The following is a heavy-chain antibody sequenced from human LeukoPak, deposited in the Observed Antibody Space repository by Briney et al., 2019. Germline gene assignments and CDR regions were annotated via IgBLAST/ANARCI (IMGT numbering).Heavy chain of an antibody. CDR2: ISGKNGDT. CDR1: GYSFSTFG. Sequence: GASVKVPCKTSGYSFSTFGMSWVRQAPGQALEWMGWISGKNGDTKSAQKFQGRVTMSTDTSTSTAYMELRSLTSDDTAVYYCARAGATVTRHFDYWGQGTLVTVSS. V-gene: IGHV1-18*01. D-gene: IGHD4-17*01. J-gene: IGHJ4*02. CDR3: ARAGATVTRHFDY.